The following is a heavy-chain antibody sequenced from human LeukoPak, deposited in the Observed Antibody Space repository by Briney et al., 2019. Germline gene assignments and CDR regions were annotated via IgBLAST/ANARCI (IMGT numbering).Heavy chain of an antibody. V-gene: IGHV1-2*02. Sequence: ASVKVSCKASGYTFTGYYMHWVRQAPGQGLEWMGWINPNSGGTNYAQKFQGRVTTTRDTSISTAYMELSRLRSDDTAVYYCARDPLYYYGSGSRAAFDIWGQGTMVTVSS. CDR1: GYTFTGYY. J-gene: IGHJ3*02. D-gene: IGHD3-10*01. CDR3: ARDPLYYYGSGSRAAFDI. CDR2: INPNSGGT.